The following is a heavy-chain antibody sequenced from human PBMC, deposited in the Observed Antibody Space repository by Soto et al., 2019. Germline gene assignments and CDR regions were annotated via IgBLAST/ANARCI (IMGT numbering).Heavy chain of an antibody. V-gene: IGHV1-69*13. D-gene: IGHD6-13*01. CDR1: GGTFSSYA. Sequence: ASVKVSCKASGGTFSSYAISWVRQAPGQGLEWMGGIIPIFGTANYAQKFQGRVTITADESTSTAYMELSTLTSEDTAVYFCAREQQAVEVNYCDYWGQGTLVTVSS. J-gene: IGHJ4*02. CDR2: IIPIFGTA. CDR3: AREQQAVEVNYCDY.